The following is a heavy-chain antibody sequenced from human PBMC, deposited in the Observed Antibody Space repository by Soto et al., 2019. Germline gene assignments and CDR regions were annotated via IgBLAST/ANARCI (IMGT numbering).Heavy chain of an antibody. CDR1: GFTFSSYE. D-gene: IGHD6-6*01. CDR2: ISSSGSTI. CDR3: ARERKYSSSYHWYFGL. V-gene: IGHV3-48*03. J-gene: IGHJ2*01. Sequence: EVQLVESGGGLVQPGGSLRLSCAASGFTFSSYEMNWVRQAPGKGLEWVSYISSSGSTIYYADSVKGRFTISRDNAKNSLYLQMNSLRAEDTAVYYCARERKYSSSYHWYFGLWGRGTLVTVSS.